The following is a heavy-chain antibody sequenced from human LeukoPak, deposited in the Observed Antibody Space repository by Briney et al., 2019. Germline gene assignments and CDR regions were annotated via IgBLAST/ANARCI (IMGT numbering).Heavy chain of an antibody. V-gene: IGHV1-69*04. Sequence: SVKVSCKASGYTFTSYGISWVRQATGQGLEWMGRIIPIFGIANYAQKFQGRVTVTADKPTSTAYMELSSLRSEDTAVYYCARDIVDTAMVTLGYYYYGMDVWGQGTTVTVSS. CDR1: GYTFTSYG. CDR3: ARDIVDTAMVTLGYYYYGMDV. CDR2: IIPIFGIA. D-gene: IGHD5-18*01. J-gene: IGHJ6*02.